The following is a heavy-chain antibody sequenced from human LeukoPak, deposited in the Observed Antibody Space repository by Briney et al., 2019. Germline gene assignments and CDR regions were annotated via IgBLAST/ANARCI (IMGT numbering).Heavy chain of an antibody. Sequence: PSETLSLTCTVSGGSISSYDWSWIRQPPGKGLEWIAYIYSSGSTNYNPSLKSRVTRSVDTSKNQFSLKLSSVTAADSAVYYCARLNYGRCDYYYYYYMDVWGKGTTVTVSS. D-gene: IGHD3-10*01. V-gene: IGHV4-4*09. J-gene: IGHJ6*03. CDR2: IYSSGST. CDR1: GGSISSYD. CDR3: ARLNYGRCDYYYYYYMDV.